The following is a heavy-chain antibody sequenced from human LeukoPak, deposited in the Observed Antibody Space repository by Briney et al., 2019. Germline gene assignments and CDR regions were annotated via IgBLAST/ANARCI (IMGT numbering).Heavy chain of an antibody. V-gene: IGHV4-31*03. CDR1: GGFISIVGYY. Sequence: PSETLSLTCTVSGGFISIVGYYWSWIRQHRGRGLEWIEYIYYSGSTHYNPSLKSRVTISVDTSKNQFSLKLSSVTAADTAVYYCARLYGSGFYYFDYWGQGTLVTVSS. CDR3: ARLYGSGFYYFDY. D-gene: IGHD3-10*01. CDR2: IYYSGST. J-gene: IGHJ4*02.